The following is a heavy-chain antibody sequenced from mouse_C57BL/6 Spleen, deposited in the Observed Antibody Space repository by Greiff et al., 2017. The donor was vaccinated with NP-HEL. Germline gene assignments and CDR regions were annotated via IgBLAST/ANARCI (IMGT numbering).Heavy chain of an antibody. V-gene: IGHV1-80*01. CDR3: ARSRDGYFFDY. CDR1: GYAFSSYW. CDR2: IYPGDGDT. J-gene: IGHJ2*01. D-gene: IGHD2-3*01. Sequence: QVQLQQSGAELVKPGASVKISCKASGYAFSSYWMNWVKQRPGKGLEWIGQIYPGDGDTNYNGKFKGKATLTADKSSSTAYMQLGSLTSEDSAVYFCARSRDGYFFDYWGQGTTLTVSS.